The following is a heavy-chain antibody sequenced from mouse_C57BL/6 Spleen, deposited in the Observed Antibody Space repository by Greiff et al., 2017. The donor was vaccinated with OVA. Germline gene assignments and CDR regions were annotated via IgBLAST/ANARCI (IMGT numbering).Heavy chain of an antibody. CDR1: GFTFSDYG. J-gene: IGHJ3*01. D-gene: IGHD2-2*01. Sequence: EVQLVESGGGLVKPGGSLKLSCAASGFTFSDYGMHWVRQAPEKGLEWVAYISRGSSTIYYADTVKGRFTISRDNARNTLFLQMTSLRSEETAMYYCARHGYDVWGQGTLVTVSA. CDR3: ARHGYDV. CDR2: ISRGSSTI. V-gene: IGHV5-17*01.